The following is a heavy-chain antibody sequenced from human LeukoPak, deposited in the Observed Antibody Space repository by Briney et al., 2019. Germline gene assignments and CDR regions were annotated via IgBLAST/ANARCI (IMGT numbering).Heavy chain of an antibody. V-gene: IGHV3-23*01. D-gene: IGHD6-13*01. J-gene: IGHJ5*02. CDR1: GFTFSSYA. Sequence: GGSLRLSCAASGFTFSSYAMSWVRQAPGKGLEWVSAISGSGGSTYYADSVKGRFTISRDNSKNTLYLQMNSLRAEDTAVYYCAKTNSTSVSSSWYMDWFDPWGQGTLVTVSS. CDR2: ISGSGGST. CDR3: AKTNSTSVSSSWYMDWFDP.